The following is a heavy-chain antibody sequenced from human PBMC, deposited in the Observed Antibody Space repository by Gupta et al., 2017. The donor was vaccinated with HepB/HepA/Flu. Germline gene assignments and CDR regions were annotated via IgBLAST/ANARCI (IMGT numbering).Heavy chain of an antibody. Sequence: EVQLVESGGGLVQPGGSLRLSCAASGFTVSSNYMSWVRQAPGKGLEWVSVIYSGGSTYYADSVKGRFTISRDNSKNTLYLQMNSLRAEDTAVYYCAREDSGSYLDAFDIWGQGTMVTVSS. CDR2: IYSGGST. D-gene: IGHD1-26*01. CDR3: AREDSGSYLDAFDI. CDR1: GFTVSSNY. J-gene: IGHJ3*02. V-gene: IGHV3-66*01.